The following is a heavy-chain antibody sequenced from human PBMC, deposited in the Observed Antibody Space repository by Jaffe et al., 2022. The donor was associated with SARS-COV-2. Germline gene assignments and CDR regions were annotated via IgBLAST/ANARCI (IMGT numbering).Heavy chain of an antibody. CDR3: ASFLPPRYSYGRIDY. V-gene: IGHV4-39*01. D-gene: IGHD5-18*01. CDR1: GGSISSSSYY. CDR2: IYYSGST. J-gene: IGHJ4*02. Sequence: QLQLQESGPGLVKPSETLSLTCTVSGGSISSSSYYWGWIRQPPGKGLEWIGSIYYSGSTYYNPSLKSRVTISVDTSKNQFSLKLSSVTAADTAVYYCASFLPPRYSYGRIDYWGQGTLVTVSS.